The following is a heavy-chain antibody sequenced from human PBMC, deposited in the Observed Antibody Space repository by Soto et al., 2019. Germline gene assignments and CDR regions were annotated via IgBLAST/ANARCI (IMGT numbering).Heavy chain of an antibody. CDR1: GFTFSDHY. Sequence: GGSLRLSCAASGFTFSDHYMDWVRQAPGKGLEWVGRTRSKANSYTTEYAASVKGRFTISRDDSKNSLYLQMNSLKTEDTAVYYCARSPTRDSLDYWGQGTLVTVSS. CDR3: ARSPTRDSLDY. V-gene: IGHV3-72*01. D-gene: IGHD5-12*01. J-gene: IGHJ4*02. CDR2: TRSKANSYTT.